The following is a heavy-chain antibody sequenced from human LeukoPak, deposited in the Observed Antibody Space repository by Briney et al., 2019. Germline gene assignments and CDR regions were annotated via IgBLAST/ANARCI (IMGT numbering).Heavy chain of an antibody. D-gene: IGHD1-26*01. CDR3: ARGRGSYYDY. CDR2: IRTAGDT. CDR1: GFTFSNYD. V-gene: IGHV3-13*01. Sequence: GGSLRLSCAASGFTFSNYDMHWVRQATVKGLEWVSAIRTAGDTYYPGSVKGRFTISRENAKNSLYLQMNSLRAGDTAVYYCARGRGSYYDYWGQGTLVTVSS. J-gene: IGHJ4*02.